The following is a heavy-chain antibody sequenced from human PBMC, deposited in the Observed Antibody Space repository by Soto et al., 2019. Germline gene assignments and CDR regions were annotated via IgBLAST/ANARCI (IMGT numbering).Heavy chain of an antibody. J-gene: IGHJ4*02. CDR2: ISYDGSNK. CDR1: GFPFSIYG. CDR3: AASAHGSGGSSFDY. Sequence: QVQLVESGGGVVQPGRSLRLSCAASGFPFSIYGMHWVRQAPGKGLEWVAVISYDGSNKDYADAVKGRFTLSRDKSTNPLYMPMSRLRAEATAVFSCAASAHGSGGSSFDYWGQGTLVTVSS. V-gene: IGHV3-30*03. D-gene: IGHD2-15*01.